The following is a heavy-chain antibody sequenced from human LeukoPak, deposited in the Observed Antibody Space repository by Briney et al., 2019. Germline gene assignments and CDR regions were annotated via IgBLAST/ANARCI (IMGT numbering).Heavy chain of an antibody. V-gene: IGHV3-48*02. CDR1: GFTFSSYS. CDR2: ISSSSNTI. J-gene: IGHJ4*02. D-gene: IGHD6-6*01. CDR3: ARRHGSSWADFEL. Sequence: PWGSLCLSCAASGFTFSSYSMNWVRQAPGQGLEWVSYISSSSNTIYYADSVKGRFTISRDNAKNSLYLQMNSLRDEDTAVYYCARRHGSSWADFELWREGTLDTVSS.